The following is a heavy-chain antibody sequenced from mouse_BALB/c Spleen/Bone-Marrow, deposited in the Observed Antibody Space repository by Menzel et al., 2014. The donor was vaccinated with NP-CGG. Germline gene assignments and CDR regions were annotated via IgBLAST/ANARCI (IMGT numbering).Heavy chain of an antibody. V-gene: IGHV1-54*01. CDR2: INPGSGGS. CDR3: VREMTRYAMDY. Sequence: VQLQQSGAELVRPGTSVKVSCKASGYAFTNYWIEWVKQRPGQGLEWIGVINPGSGGSNYNEKFKGKATLTADKSSSTAYMQLSSLTSDDSAVYFCVREMTRYAMDYRGQGTSVTVSS. J-gene: IGHJ4*01. CDR1: GYAFTNYW.